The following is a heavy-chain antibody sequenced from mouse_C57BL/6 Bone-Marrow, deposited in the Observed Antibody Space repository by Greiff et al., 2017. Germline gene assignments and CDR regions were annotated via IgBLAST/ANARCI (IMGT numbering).Heavy chain of an antibody. V-gene: IGHV1-55*01. J-gene: IGHJ2*01. Sequence: QVQLQQPGAELVKPGASVKMSCKASGYTFTSYWLTWVKQRPGQGLEWIGDIYPGSGSTNYNEMFKSKATLTVDTYHSTAYMQLSSLTSEDSAVYYGARARDYWGQGTTLTVSS. CDR2: IYPGSGST. CDR3: ARARDY. CDR1: GYTFTSYW.